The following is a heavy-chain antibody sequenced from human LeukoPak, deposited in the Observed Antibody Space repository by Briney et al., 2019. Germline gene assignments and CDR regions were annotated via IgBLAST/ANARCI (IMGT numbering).Heavy chain of an antibody. Sequence: GGSLRLSCAASGLTFSKSWMSWVRQAPGKGLEWVSAISGSGGSTYYADSVKGRFTISRDNSKNTLYLQMNSLRAEDTAVYYCAKVPSITMIVVVFYYWGQGTLVTVSS. J-gene: IGHJ4*02. CDR1: GLTFSKSW. D-gene: IGHD3-22*01. CDR3: AKVPSITMIVVVFYY. V-gene: IGHV3-23*01. CDR2: ISGSGGST.